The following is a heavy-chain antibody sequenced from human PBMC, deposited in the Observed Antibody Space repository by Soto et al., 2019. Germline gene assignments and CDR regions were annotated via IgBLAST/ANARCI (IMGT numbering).Heavy chain of an antibody. J-gene: IGHJ4*02. V-gene: IGHV1-2*02. CDR3: ARLTSRGCYDS. CDR2: INPKSDET. D-gene: IGHD3-16*01. CDR1: GYTFAANY. Sequence: QVQLVQSGSEVKKPGASVRVSCRTSGYTFAANYIHWVRQAPGKGLEWMGWINPKSDETKFSQKFQGRVALTKDTTSNTVHLDVANLRSEDTAVYHCARLTSRGCYDSWGQGTLITASS.